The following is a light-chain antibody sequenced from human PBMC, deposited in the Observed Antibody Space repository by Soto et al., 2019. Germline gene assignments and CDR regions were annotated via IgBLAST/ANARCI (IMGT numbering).Light chain of an antibody. Sequence: QSVLTQPPSASRTPGQRVTISCSGSSSNIGSNTVNWYQQLPGTAPKLLIYRDNQRPSGVPDRFSGSKSGTSASLAISGLQSEDEADYYCAAWDGSLKGYVFGTGTKLTVL. CDR2: RDN. CDR3: AAWDGSLKGYV. V-gene: IGLV1-44*01. CDR1: SSNIGSNT. J-gene: IGLJ1*01.